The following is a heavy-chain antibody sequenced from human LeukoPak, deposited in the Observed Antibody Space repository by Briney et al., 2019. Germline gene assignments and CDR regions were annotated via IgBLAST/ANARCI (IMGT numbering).Heavy chain of an antibody. V-gene: IGHV1-46*01. CDR2: INPSGGST. D-gene: IGHD3-10*01. CDR3: ARCYYGSGSYLGH. J-gene: IGHJ4*02. CDR1: GYTFTSYY. Sequence: GASVKVSCKASGYTFTSYYMHRVRQAPGQGLEWMGIINPSGGSTSYAQKFQGRVTITRDMSTSTVYMELSSLRSEDTAVYYCARCYYGSGSYLGHWGQGTLVTVSS.